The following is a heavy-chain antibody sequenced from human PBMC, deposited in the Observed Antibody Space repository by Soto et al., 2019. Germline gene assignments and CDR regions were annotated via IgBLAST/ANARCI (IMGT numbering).Heavy chain of an antibody. D-gene: IGHD1-26*01. J-gene: IGHJ4*02. CDR3: ARVGGSYYYSVAGQIGY. V-gene: IGHV1-69*01. Sequence: QVQLVQSGAEVKKPGSSVKVSCKASGGTFSSYAISWVRQAPGQGLEWMGGSIPIFGTANYAQKFQGRVTITADESTSTAYMELSSLRSEDTAVYYCARVGGSYYYSVAGQIGYWGQGTLVTVSS. CDR1: GGTFSSYA. CDR2: SIPIFGTA.